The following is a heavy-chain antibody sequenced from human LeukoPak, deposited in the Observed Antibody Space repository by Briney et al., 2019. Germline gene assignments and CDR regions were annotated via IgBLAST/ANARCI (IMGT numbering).Heavy chain of an antibody. Sequence: SETLSLTCTVSGGSISSGSYYWSWIRQPAGKGLEWIGRIYTSGSTNYNPSLKSRVTISVDTSKNQFSLKLSSVTAADTAVYYCARDNFWATKANYYYYYMDVWGKGTTVTVSS. CDR3: ARDNFWATKANYYYYYMDV. J-gene: IGHJ6*03. V-gene: IGHV4-61*02. CDR2: IYTSGST. CDR1: GGSISSGSYY. D-gene: IGHD3-3*01.